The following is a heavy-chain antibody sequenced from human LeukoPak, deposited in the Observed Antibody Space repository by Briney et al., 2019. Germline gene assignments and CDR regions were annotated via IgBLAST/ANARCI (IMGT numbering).Heavy chain of an antibody. Sequence: GSSVKVSCKASGGTFSSYAISWVRQAPGQGLEWMGGIIPIFGTAHYAQKFQGRVTITADESTSTAYMELSSLRSEDTAVYYCARGPAANHYYYGMDVWGQGTTVTVSS. V-gene: IGHV1-69*01. CDR2: IIPIFGTA. CDR1: GGTFSSYA. D-gene: IGHD2-2*01. CDR3: ARGPAANHYYYGMDV. J-gene: IGHJ6*02.